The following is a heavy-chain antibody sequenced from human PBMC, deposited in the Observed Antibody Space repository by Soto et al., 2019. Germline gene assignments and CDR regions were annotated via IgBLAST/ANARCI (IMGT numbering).Heavy chain of an antibody. CDR1: GFTVSSNY. V-gene: IGHV3-66*01. CDR2: IYSGGST. D-gene: IGHD3-22*01. Sequence: GGSLRLSCAASGFTVSSNYMSWVRQAPGKGLEWVSIIYSGGSTYYADSVKGRFTISRDNSKNTLYLQMNSLRAEDTAVYYCAKVGDSSGYAKYFQHWGQGTLVTVSS. J-gene: IGHJ1*01. CDR3: AKVGDSSGYAKYFQH.